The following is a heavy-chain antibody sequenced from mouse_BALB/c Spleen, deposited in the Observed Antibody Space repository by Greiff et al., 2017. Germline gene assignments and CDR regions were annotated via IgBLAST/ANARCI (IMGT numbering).Heavy chain of an antibody. V-gene: IGHV3-6*02. Sequence: DVQLQESGPGLVKPSQSLSLTCSVTGYSITSGYYWNWIRQFPGNKLEWMGYISYDGSNNYNPSLKNRISITRDTSKNQFFLKLNSVTTEDTATYYCARDEWLRRGFDYWGQGTTLTVSS. J-gene: IGHJ2*01. CDR2: ISYDGSN. CDR3: ARDEWLRRGFDY. D-gene: IGHD2-2*01. CDR1: GYSITSGYY.